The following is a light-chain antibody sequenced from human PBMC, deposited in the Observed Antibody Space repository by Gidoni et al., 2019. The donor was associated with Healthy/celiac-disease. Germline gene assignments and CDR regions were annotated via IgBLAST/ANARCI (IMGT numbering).Light chain of an antibody. CDR2: GNS. CDR1: SSNIGAGYD. J-gene: IGLJ2*01. CDR3: QSYDSSLSGSEV. V-gene: IGLV1-40*01. Sequence: QSVLTQPPSVSGAPGQRVTISCTGRSSNIGAGYDVHWYQQLPGTAPKLLIYGNSKRPSGVPDRFSGSKSGTSASLAITGLQAEDEADYYCQSYDSSLSGSEVFGGGTKLTVL.